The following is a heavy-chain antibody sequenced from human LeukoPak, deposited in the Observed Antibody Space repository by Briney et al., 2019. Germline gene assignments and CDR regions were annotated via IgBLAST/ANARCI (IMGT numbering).Heavy chain of an antibody. J-gene: IGHJ6*02. CDR1: GYTFTSYD. D-gene: IGHD3-10*01. CDR2: TNPNSGNT. CDR3: ARVLIDSQLLWFGELGGYYGMDV. Sequence: ASVKVSCKASGYTFTSYDINWVRQATGQGLEWMGWTNPNSGNTGYAQKFQGRVTMTRNTSISTAYMELSSLRSEDTAVYYCARVLIDSQLLWFGELGGYYGMDVWGQGTTVTVSS. V-gene: IGHV1-8*01.